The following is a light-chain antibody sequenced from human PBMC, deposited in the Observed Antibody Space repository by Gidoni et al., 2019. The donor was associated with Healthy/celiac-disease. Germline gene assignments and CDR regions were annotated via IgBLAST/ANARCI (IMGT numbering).Light chain of an antibody. CDR3: QQYNSYSRT. Sequence: IQMTQSPSTLSASVGDRVTITCRASQSISSWLAWYQQKPGKAPKLLIYKASSLESGVPSRLSGSGSGTEFTLTISSLQPDDFATDYCQQYNSYSRTFGQGTKVEIK. CDR2: KAS. J-gene: IGKJ1*01. CDR1: QSISSW. V-gene: IGKV1-5*03.